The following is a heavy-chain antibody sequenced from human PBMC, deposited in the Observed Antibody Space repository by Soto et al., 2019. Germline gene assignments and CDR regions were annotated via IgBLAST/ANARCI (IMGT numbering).Heavy chain of an antibody. CDR2: IYPGDSDT. Sequence: PGESLKISCKGTISSFSTYWIGWMSQMPVKDLESMGIIYPGDSDTKYSPSLQGQVTISVDRSISTAYLQWTNLKTSDNAIYYCSRQGLSGSECEGWHS. D-gene: IGHD6-19*01. CDR1: ISSFSTYW. V-gene: IGHV5-51*01. CDR3: SRQGLSGSECEGWHS. J-gene: IGHJ5*01.